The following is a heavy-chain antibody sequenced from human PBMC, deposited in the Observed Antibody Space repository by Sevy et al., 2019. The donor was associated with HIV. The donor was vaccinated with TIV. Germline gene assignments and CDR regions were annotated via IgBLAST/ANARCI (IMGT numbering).Heavy chain of an antibody. CDR1: GFIFSNYG. CDR2: VSYDGSTK. J-gene: IGHJ3*02. V-gene: IGHV3-30*18. CDR3: AKGSKATGSAFDI. Sequence: GESLKISCAASGFIFSNYGMPWVRQAPGKGLEWVAVVSYDGSTKYYTGSVRGRFSISRDNSKNTVYLQMNSLRVEDTAVYYCAKGSKATGSAFDIWGQGTMVTVSS. D-gene: IGHD1-1*01.